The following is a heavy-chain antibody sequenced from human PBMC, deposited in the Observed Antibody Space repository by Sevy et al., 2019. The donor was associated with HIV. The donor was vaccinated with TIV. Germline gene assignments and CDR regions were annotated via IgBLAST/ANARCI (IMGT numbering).Heavy chain of an antibody. V-gene: IGHV3-23*01. CDR1: GFTFSSYA. CDR3: AKDRSGYDSGLSPDYFDY. D-gene: IGHD5-12*01. CDR2: ISGSGGST. Sequence: GGSLRLSCAASGFTFSSYAMSWVRQAPGKGLEWVSAISGSGGSTYYADSVKGRFTISRDNSKNTLYLQMNSLRAEDTAVYYCAKDRSGYDSGLSPDYFDYWGQGTLVTVSS. J-gene: IGHJ4*02.